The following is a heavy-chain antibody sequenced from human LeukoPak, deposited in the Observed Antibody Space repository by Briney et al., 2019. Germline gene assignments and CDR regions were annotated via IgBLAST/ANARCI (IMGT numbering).Heavy chain of an antibody. CDR1: GGSISINNYY. J-gene: IGHJ3*02. D-gene: IGHD1-26*01. V-gene: IGHV4-39*01. CDR2: IYYSGST. Sequence: SETLSLTCTVSGGSISINNYYWGWIRQPPGKGLEWIGSIYYSGSTYYNPSLKSRVTISVDTSKNQFSLKLSSVTAADTAVYYCARRRSAEVGRAFDIWGQGTMVTVSS. CDR3: ARRRSAEVGRAFDI.